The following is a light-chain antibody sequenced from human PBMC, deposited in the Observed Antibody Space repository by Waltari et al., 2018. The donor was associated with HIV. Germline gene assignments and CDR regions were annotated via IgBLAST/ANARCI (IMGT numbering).Light chain of an antibody. CDR2: DAS. CDR3: QQRTNWLWT. CDR1: QTDGSF. J-gene: IGKJ1*01. V-gene: IGKV3-11*01. Sequence: VLTQSPATLSLSPGARATLSCRASQTDGSFLAWYQQRPGQAPRLLIYDASNRATDSPGRFSGSGSGTDFTLTISSLEPEDFAVYYCQQRTNWLWTFGQGTMVEIK.